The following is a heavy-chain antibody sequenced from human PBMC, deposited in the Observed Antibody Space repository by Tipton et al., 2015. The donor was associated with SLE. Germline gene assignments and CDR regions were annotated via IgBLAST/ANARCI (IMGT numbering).Heavy chain of an antibody. CDR1: GGSISRSSHY. J-gene: IGHJ5*02. CDR3: AREGQCQGWLDP. D-gene: IGHD4-11*01. Sequence: TLSLTCTVSGGSISRSSHYWGWIRQPPGKGLEWIGSIYYSGRTYYNSSLKSRVTISVDTSKNQFSLKLSSVTDADTAVYYCAREGQCQGWLDPWGQGTLVTVSS. CDR2: IYYSGRT. V-gene: IGHV4-39*07.